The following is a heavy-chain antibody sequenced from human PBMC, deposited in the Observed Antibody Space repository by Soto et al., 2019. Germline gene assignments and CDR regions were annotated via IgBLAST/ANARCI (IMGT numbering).Heavy chain of an antibody. CDR2: ISGTAGKT. V-gene: IGHV3-23*01. Sequence: GGSLRLSCAASGFIFTRYAMAWVRQVPGKGLEWLAGISGTAGKTYYLDSVKGRFTISRDTSRNTVFLQMNSLRADDTAIYFCAGRTVASSWTSDIWGLGTMVTISS. CDR3: AGRTVASSWTSDI. CDR1: GFIFTRYA. D-gene: IGHD6-19*01. J-gene: IGHJ3*02.